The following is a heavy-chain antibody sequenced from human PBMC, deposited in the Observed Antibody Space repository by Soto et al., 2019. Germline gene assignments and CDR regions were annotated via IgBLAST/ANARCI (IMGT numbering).Heavy chain of an antibody. CDR3: ARGSRERVSPNYDFDY. CDR2: ISAVGGST. Sequence: EVQLLESGGGLVQPGGSLRLSCAASGFTFSTSGMTCVRQPPGKGLERVSTISAVGGSTDYADSVKGRFTISSDNSNTTLFGTMTSLIDDDTAIYYCARGSRERVSPNYDFDYWGQGILVTVSS. D-gene: IGHD3-16*01. V-gene: IGHV3-23*01. CDR1: GFTFSTSG. J-gene: IGHJ4*02.